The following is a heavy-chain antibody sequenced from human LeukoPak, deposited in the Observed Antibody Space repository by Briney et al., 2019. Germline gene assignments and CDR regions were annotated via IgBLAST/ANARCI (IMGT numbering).Heavy chain of an antibody. V-gene: IGHV3-15*01. J-gene: IGHJ5*02. CDR1: GFPFSNAW. Sequence: GGSLRLSCEVFGSGFPFSNAWLSWVRQAPGKGWEWVGRTKGKLDGETTDYAAPVKGRFTILRDDSKNTLYLQMSSLKTEDTAVYYCTTVGIWNMVTGEDRWGQGTLVAVSS. CDR2: TKGKLDGETT. D-gene: IGHD5-18*01. CDR3: TTVGIWNMVTGEDR.